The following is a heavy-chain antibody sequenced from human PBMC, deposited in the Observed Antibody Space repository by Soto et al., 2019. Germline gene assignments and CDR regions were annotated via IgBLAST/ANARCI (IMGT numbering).Heavy chain of an antibody. CDR3: ARAQQRALRDYGMDV. Sequence: QVQLVESGGGVVQPGRSLRLSCAASGFTFSSYAMHWVRQAPGKGLEWVAVISYDGSNKYYADSVKGRFTISRDNSKNTLYLQMNSLRAEDTALYYCARAQQRALRDYGMDVWGQGTTVTVSS. J-gene: IGHJ6*02. D-gene: IGHD6-13*01. CDR2: ISYDGSNK. CDR1: GFTFSSYA. V-gene: IGHV3-30-3*01.